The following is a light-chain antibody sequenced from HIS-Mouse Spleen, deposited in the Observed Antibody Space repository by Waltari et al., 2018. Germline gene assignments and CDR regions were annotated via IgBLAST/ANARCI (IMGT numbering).Light chain of an antibody. Sequence: QSVLTQPPSASGTPGQRVTIPCSGSRSNIGSNTGNWYQQLPGTAPKLLIYSNNQRPSGVPDRFSGSKSGTSASLAISGLQSEDEADYYCAAWDDSLNGYVFGTGTKVTVL. J-gene: IGLJ1*01. CDR1: RSNIGSNT. CDR3: AAWDDSLNGYV. V-gene: IGLV1-44*01. CDR2: SNN.